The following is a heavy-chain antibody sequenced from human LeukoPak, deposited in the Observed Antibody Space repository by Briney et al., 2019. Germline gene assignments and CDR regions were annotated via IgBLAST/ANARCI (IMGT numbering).Heavy chain of an antibody. Sequence: GGSLRLSCAASGFTFSYYYMSWIRQAPGKGLEWVSYISSSGSTIYYADSVKGRFTISRDNAKNSLYLQMNSLRAEDTAVYYCASDSYSSGWYFDYWGQGTLVTVSS. CDR3: ASDSYSSGWYFDY. CDR1: GFTFSYYY. CDR2: ISSSGSTI. D-gene: IGHD6-19*01. J-gene: IGHJ4*02. V-gene: IGHV3-11*01.